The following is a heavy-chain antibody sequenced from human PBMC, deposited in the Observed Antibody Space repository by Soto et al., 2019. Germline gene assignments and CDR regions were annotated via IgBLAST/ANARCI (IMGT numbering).Heavy chain of an antibody. V-gene: IGHV4-34*01. D-gene: IGHD3-10*01. J-gene: IGHJ4*02. CDR1: GGSFSVYY. CDR3: ARKPDRRYGSGSYYKALDY. CDR2: INHSGST. Sequence: SETLSLTRAVYGGSFSVYYWSWIRHPPGKGLEWIGEINHSGSTNYNPSLKSRVTISVDTSKNQFSLKLSSVTAADTAVYYCARKPDRRYGSGSYYKALDYWGQGTLVTSPQ.